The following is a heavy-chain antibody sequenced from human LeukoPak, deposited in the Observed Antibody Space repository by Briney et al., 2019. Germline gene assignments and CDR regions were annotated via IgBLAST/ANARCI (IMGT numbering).Heavy chain of an antibody. CDR1: GGTFSSYA. CDR2: IIPIFGTA. CDR3: ASHYGDPPPPYYYYYMDV. Sequence: ASVKVSGEASGGTFSSYAISWVRQAPGQGLEWMGGIIPIFGTANYAQKFQGRVTITTDESTSTAYMELSSLRSEDTAVYYCASHYGDPPPPYYYYYMDVWGKGTTVTVSS. J-gene: IGHJ6*03. D-gene: IGHD4-17*01. V-gene: IGHV1-69*05.